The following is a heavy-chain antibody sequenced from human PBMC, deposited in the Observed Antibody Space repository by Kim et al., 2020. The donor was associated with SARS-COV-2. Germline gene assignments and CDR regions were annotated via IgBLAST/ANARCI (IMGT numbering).Heavy chain of an antibody. V-gene: IGHV3-74*01. J-gene: IGHJ6*02. Sequence: GGSLRLSCAASGFTFSSYWMHWVRQAPGKGLVWVSRINSDGSSTSYADSVKGRFTISRDNAKNTLYLQMNSLRAEDTAVYYCAREASDDFWSGLKAYYGMDVWGQGTTVTVSS. CDR2: INSDGSST. D-gene: IGHD3-3*01. CDR3: AREASDDFWSGLKAYYGMDV. CDR1: GFTFSSYW.